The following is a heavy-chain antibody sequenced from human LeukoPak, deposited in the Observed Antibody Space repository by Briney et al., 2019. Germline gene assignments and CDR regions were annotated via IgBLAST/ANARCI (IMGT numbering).Heavy chain of an antibody. CDR1: GGSFSGYY. Sequence: KTSETLSLTCAVYGGSFSGYYWSWIRQPPGKGLEWIGEINHSGSTNYNPSLKSRVTISVDTSKNQFSLKLSSVTAADTAVYYCARHRVVRGVSRFDPWGQGTLVTVSS. CDR3: ARHRVVRGVSRFDP. V-gene: IGHV4-34*01. J-gene: IGHJ5*02. D-gene: IGHD3-10*01. CDR2: INHSGST.